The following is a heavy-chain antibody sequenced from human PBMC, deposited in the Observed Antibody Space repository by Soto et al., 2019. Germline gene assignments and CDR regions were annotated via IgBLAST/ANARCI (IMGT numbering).Heavy chain of an antibody. J-gene: IGHJ3*02. V-gene: IGHV1-69*12. CDR1: GGTFSSYA. Sequence: QVQLVQSGAEVKKPGSSVKVSCKASGGTFSSYAISWVRQAPGQGLEWMGGIIPIFGTANYAQKFQGRVTITADESKGTAYRELSSLRSEDTAVYYCARDRPYSSGWYDHDAFDIWGQGTMVTVSS. CDR3: ARDRPYSSGWYDHDAFDI. D-gene: IGHD6-19*01. CDR2: IIPIFGTA.